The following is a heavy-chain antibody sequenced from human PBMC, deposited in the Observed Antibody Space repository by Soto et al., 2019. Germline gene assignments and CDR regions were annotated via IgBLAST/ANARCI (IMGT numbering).Heavy chain of an antibody. Sequence: VQLVESGGGLIQPGGSLRLSCAASGLSVSTNYMIWVRQAPGKGLEWVSVVYSDGNTYYADSVKGRFTVSRDNSKNTVYLQMDGLRAEDTAVYFCASEVNWNYGGGKYYLDYWGQGTLVTVSS. D-gene: IGHD1-7*01. CDR1: GLSVSTNY. CDR3: ASEVNWNYGGGKYYLDY. CDR2: VYSDGNT. J-gene: IGHJ4*02. V-gene: IGHV3-53*02.